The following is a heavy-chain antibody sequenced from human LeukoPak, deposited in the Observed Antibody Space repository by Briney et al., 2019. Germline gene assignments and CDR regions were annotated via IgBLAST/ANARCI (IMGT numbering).Heavy chain of an antibody. CDR1: GFTFSDYH. J-gene: IGHJ4*02. V-gene: IGHV3-11*06. CDR3: ARVGSTVAAGTPDY. D-gene: IGHD6-13*01. CDR2: ISGSGSHT. Sequence: KSGGSLRLSCAASGFTFSDYHMSWIRQAPGKGLEWVSYISGSGSHTTYADSVKGRFTISRDNAKNSLSLQVNSLRADDTAVYYCARVGSTVAAGTPDYWGQGTLVTVSS.